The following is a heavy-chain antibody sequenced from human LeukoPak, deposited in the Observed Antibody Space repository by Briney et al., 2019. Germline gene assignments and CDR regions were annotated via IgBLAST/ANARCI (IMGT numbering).Heavy chain of an antibody. CDR2: VYPGDSST. CDR1: GYSFSTYW. V-gene: IGHV5-51*01. CDR3: ARRFSTSWYFDY. J-gene: IGHJ4*02. D-gene: IGHD6-13*01. Sequence: GESLKISCQGSGYSFSTYWIAWVRQLPGKGLEWMGSVYPGDSSTKYSPSFQGQVTISADRSISTAYLQWRTLKASDTAMYYCARRFSTSWYFDYWGQGVLVTVSS.